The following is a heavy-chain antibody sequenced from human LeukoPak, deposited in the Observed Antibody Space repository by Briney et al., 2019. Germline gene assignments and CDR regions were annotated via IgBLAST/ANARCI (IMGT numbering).Heavy chain of an antibody. J-gene: IGHJ4*02. V-gene: IGHV3-21*06. CDR3: ARGHYDILTGNYKWTPDY. CDR1: GFTFSSYK. CDR2: IHSGGSDV. Sequence: GGSLRLSCAASGFTFSSYKMNWVRQAPGRGLEWVSSIHSGGSDVYYADSVKGRFTVSRDNAKNSLFLQMTSLRAEDTALYYCARGHYDILTGNYKWTPDYWGQGTLVTVSS. D-gene: IGHD3-9*01.